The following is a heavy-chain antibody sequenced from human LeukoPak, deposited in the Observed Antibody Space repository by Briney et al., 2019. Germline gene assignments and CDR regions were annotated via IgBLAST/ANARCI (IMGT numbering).Heavy chain of an antibody. J-gene: IGHJ4*02. CDR2: IIPILGIA. CDR1: GGTFSSYA. Sequence: SVKVSCKASGGTFSSYAISWVRQAPGQGLEWMGRIIPILGIANYAQKFQGRVTITADKSTSTAYMELSSLRSEDTAVYYCAREGREIGYQLLWPFDYWGQGTLVTVSS. V-gene: IGHV1-69*04. CDR3: AREGREIGYQLLWPFDY. D-gene: IGHD2-2*01.